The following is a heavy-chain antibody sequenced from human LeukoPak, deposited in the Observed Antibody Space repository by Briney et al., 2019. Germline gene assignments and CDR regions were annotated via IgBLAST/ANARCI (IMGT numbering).Heavy chain of an antibody. D-gene: IGHD1-26*01. CDR2: IKQDGSEK. V-gene: IGHV3-7*05. J-gene: IGHJ4*02. CDR3: ARVRWELPYYFDY. CDR1: GYTLTELS. Sequence: ASVKVSCKVSGYTLTELSMHWVRQAPGKGLEWVANIKQDGSEKYYVDSVKGRFTISRDNAKNSLYLQMNSLRAEDTAVYYCARVRWELPYYFDYWGQGTLVTVSS.